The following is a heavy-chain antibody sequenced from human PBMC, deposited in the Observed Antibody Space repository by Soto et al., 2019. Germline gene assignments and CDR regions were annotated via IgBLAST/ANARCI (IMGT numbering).Heavy chain of an antibody. CDR3: AKDLEAIVATTADY. D-gene: IGHD5-12*01. CDR2: ISYDGSNK. CDR1: GFTFSSYV. J-gene: IGHJ4*02. Sequence: PGGSLRLSCAASGFTFSSYVMHWARQAPGKGLEWVAVISYDGSNKYYADSVKGRFTISRDNSKNTLYLQMNSLRAEDTAVYYCAKDLEAIVATTADYWGQGT. V-gene: IGHV3-30*18.